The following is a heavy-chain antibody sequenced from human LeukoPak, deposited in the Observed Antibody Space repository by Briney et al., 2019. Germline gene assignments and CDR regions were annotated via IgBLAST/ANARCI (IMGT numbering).Heavy chain of an antibody. D-gene: IGHD6-19*01. J-gene: IGHJ4*02. V-gene: IGHV4-4*02. CDR3: ARDLAVAGTNYFDF. CDR2: VFHSEST. Sequence: SGTLSLTCSVSGDSISTNEWWSWVRQPPGKGLEWIGEVFHSESTNYNPSLKSRVTISIDKSKNQFSLEVTSVTAADTAIYYCARDLAVAGTNYFDFWGQGVLVTVSS. CDR1: GDSISTNEW.